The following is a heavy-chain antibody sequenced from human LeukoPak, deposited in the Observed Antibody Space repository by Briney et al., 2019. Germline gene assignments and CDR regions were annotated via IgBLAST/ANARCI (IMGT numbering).Heavy chain of an antibody. CDR2: IRYDGSNK. J-gene: IGHJ3*02. V-gene: IGHV3-30*02. CDR1: GFTFSSYG. D-gene: IGHD3-3*01. CDR3: ARGTIFGVVTDAFDI. Sequence: GGSLRLSCAGSGFTFSSYGMHWVRQAPGKGLEWVAFIRYDGSNKYYADSVKGRFTISRDNSKNTLYLQMNSLRAEDTAVYYCARGTIFGVVTDAFDIWGQGTMVTVSS.